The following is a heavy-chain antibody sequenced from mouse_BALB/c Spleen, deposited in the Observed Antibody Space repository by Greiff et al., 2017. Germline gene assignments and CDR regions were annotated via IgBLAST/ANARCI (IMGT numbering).Heavy chain of an antibody. CDR1: GFNIKDTY. D-gene: IGHD2-1*01. J-gene: IGHJ1*01. CDR2: IDPANGNT. Sequence: VQLQQSGAELVKPGASVKLSCTASGFNIKDTYMHWVKQRPEQGLEWIGRIDPANGNTKYDPKFQGKATITADTSSNTAYLQLSSLTSEDTAVYYCAGEEVNYCGNYGYFDVWGAGTTVTVSA. CDR3: AGEEVNYCGNYGYFDV. V-gene: IGHV14-3*02.